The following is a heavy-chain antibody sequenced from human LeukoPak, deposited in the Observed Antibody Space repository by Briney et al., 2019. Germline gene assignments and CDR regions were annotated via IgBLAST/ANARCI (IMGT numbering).Heavy chain of an antibody. CDR1: GGSISSGDYY. D-gene: IGHD3-22*01. Sequence: SQTLSLTCTVSGGSISSGDYYWSWIRQPPGKGLEWIGYTYYSGSTYYNPSLKSRVTISVDTSKNQFSLKLSSVTAADTAVYYCARAFLTYYYDSSGYYYFDYWGQGTLVTVSS. V-gene: IGHV4-30-4*01. J-gene: IGHJ4*02. CDR3: ARAFLTYYYDSSGYYYFDY. CDR2: TYYSGST.